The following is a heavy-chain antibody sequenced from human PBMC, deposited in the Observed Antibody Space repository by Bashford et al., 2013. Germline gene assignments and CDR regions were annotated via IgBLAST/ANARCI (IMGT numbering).Heavy chain of an antibody. CDR2: IHHSGST. CDR3: ARVGRGGLLDY. CDR1: GGSFSGYY. D-gene: IGHD2-15*01. J-gene: IGHJ4*02. Sequence: SETLSLTCAVYGGSFSGYYWSWIRQPPGKGLEWLGEIHHSGSTNYNPSLKSRVTISLDTSKNQFSLKVRSVTAADTAIFYCARVGRGGLLDYWGQGTLVTVSS. V-gene: IGHV4-34*01.